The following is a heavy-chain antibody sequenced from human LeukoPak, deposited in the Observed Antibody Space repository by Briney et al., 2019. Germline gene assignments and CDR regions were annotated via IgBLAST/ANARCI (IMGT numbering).Heavy chain of an antibody. Sequence: PGGSLRLSCAASGFTFSSYSMNWVRQAPGKGLEWVSSISSSSSYIYYADSVKGRFTISRDNAKNSLNLQMNSLRAEDTAVYYCARGSITSYLTDYWGQGTLVTVSS. CDR2: ISSSSSYI. D-gene: IGHD3-16*01. J-gene: IGHJ4*02. CDR3: ARGSITSYLTDY. CDR1: GFTFSSYS. V-gene: IGHV3-21*01.